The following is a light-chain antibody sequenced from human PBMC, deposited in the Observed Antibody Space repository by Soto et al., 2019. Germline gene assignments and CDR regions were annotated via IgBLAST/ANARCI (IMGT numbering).Light chain of an antibody. J-gene: IGKJ1*01. V-gene: IGKV1-39*01. CDR2: AAS. CDR1: QSISSY. CDR3: QQSYSTPVA. Sequence: DIQMTQSTSSLSASVGDRVTITCRASQSISSYLNWYQQKPGKAPKLLIYAASSLQSGVPSRFSGSGSGTDFTLTISSLQPEDFATYYCQQSYSTPVAFGQRT.